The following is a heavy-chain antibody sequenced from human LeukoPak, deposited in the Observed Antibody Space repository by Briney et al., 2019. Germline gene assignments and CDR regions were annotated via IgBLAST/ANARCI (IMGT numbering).Heavy chain of an antibody. Sequence: SVKVSCKASGGTFSSYAISWVRQAPGQGLEWMGRIIPIFVTANYAQKFQGRVTITTDESTSTAYMELSSLRSEDTAVYYCARDRYGSGSLFDYWGQGTLVTVSS. J-gene: IGHJ4*02. CDR2: IIPIFVTA. V-gene: IGHV1-69*05. CDR3: ARDRYGSGSLFDY. D-gene: IGHD3-10*01. CDR1: GGTFSSYA.